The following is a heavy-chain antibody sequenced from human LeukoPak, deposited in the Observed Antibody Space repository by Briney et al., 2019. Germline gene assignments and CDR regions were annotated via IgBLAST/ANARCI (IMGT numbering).Heavy chain of an antibody. D-gene: IGHD6-19*01. CDR2: IYYSGST. CDR3: ARGGGWHFDY. V-gene: IGHV4-39*07. CDR1: GGSISSSSYY. J-gene: IGHJ4*02. Sequence: KPSETLSLTCTVSGGSISSSSYYWGWIRQPPGKGLEWIGSIYYSGSTYYNPSLKSRVTISVDTSKNQFSLKLSSVTAADTAVYYCARGGGWHFDYWGQGTLVTVSS.